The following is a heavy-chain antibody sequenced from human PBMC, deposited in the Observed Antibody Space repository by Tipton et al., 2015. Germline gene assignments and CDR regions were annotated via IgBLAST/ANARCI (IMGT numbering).Heavy chain of an antibody. Sequence: TLSLTCAVSAYSISSDYYWGWIRQPPGKGLEWIGGISHSGNTYYNPSLKSRVTMSRDTSKNQFSLKLTSVTAADTAVYYCATLVDGYSRIPWGQGTRVTVSS. CDR2: ISHSGNT. CDR3: ATLVDGYSRIP. D-gene: IGHD5-24*01. V-gene: IGHV4-38-2*01. J-gene: IGHJ5*02. CDR1: AYSISSDYY.